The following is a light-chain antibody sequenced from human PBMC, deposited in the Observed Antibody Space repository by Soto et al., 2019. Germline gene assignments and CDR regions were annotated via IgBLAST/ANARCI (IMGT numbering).Light chain of an antibody. V-gene: IGKV4-1*01. J-gene: IGKJ1*01. Sequence: DIVMTQSPDSLAGSLGERATINCKSSQSVLYSSNNKNYLAWYQQKPGQPPKLLIYWASTRESGVPYRFSGSGSGTDFTLTISSLQAEDVAVYYCQQYYSPPSTFGQGTKVEIK. CDR2: WAS. CDR3: QQYYSPPST. CDR1: QSVLYSSNNKNY.